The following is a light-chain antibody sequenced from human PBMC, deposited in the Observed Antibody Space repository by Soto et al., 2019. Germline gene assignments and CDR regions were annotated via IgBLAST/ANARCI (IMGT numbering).Light chain of an antibody. CDR3: QQYYRAPLT. CDR2: WAS. CDR1: QSILYNSNKKNY. Sequence: DIVRSPSADTLAVSLAERATINCKSSQSILYNSNKKNYLVWYQQKPGQPPQVLIYWASTRESGVPDRFSGSGSGTDFTLTISSLQAEDVAVYYCQQYYRAPLTFGGGTKVDI. V-gene: IGKV4-1*01. J-gene: IGKJ4*01.